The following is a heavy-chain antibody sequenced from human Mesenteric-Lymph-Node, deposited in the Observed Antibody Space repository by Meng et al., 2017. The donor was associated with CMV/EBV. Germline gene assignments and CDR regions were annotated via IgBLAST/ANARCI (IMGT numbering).Heavy chain of an antibody. CDR1: GGTFSSYA. J-gene: IGHJ6*02. CDR3: ARDSNVLRFLEWSDYYYGMDV. CDR2: IIPIFGTA. V-gene: IGHV1-69*05. D-gene: IGHD3-3*01. Sequence: SVKVSCKASGGTFSSYAISWVRQAPGQGLEWMGGIIPIFGTANYAQKFQGRVTIPTDESTSTAYMELSSLRSEDTAVYYCARDSNVLRFLEWSDYYYGMDVWGQGTTVTVSS.